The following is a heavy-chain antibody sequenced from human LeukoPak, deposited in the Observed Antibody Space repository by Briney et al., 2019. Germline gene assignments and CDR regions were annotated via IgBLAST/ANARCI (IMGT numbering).Heavy chain of an antibody. Sequence: PGGSLRLSCAASGSTFSNYAMTWVRQAPGKGLEWVSSISGSGETTYYADSVKGRFTISRDNSKNTLYLQMNSLRAEDTAVYYCAKDLYSLQTYFDYWGQGTLVTVSS. CDR1: GSTFSNYA. CDR3: AKDLYSLQTYFDY. J-gene: IGHJ4*02. CDR2: ISGSGETT. V-gene: IGHV3-23*01. D-gene: IGHD2-15*01.